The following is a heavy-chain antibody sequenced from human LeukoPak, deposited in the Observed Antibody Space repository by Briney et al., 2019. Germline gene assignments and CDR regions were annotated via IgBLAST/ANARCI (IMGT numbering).Heavy chain of an antibody. CDR1: GFTFSSYG. Sequence: GRYLRLSCAASGFTFSSYGMHWVRQAPGKGLEWVAVISYDGSNKYYADSVKGRFTISRDNSKNTLYLQMNSLRAEDTAVYYCAKDLYSYGPDYWGQGTLVTVSS. CDR2: ISYDGSNK. CDR3: AKDLYSYGPDY. D-gene: IGHD5-18*01. J-gene: IGHJ4*02. V-gene: IGHV3-30*18.